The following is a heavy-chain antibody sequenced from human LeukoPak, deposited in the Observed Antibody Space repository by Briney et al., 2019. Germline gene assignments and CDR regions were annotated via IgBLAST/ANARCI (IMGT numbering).Heavy chain of an antibody. D-gene: IGHD1-20*01. CDR3: TKDRKEDNWELDY. CDR1: GFTFSTYS. CDR2: ISTSSSSI. V-gene: IGHV3-21*04. Sequence: GGSLRLSCAASGFTFSTYSMNWVRQAPGKGLEWVSSISTSSSSIYYADSVKGRFTISRDNAKNSLYLQMNSLRAEDTALYYCTKDRKEDNWELDYWGQGTLVTVSS. J-gene: IGHJ4*02.